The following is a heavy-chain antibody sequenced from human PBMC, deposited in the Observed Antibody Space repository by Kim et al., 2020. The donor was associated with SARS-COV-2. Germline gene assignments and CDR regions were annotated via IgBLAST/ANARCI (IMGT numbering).Heavy chain of an antibody. V-gene: IGHV4-39*07. J-gene: IGHJ6*02. CDR3: ARDTSVLLWFGAAPDYYYYGMDV. Sequence: SETLSLTCTVSGGSISSSSYYWDWIRQPPGKGLEWIGSIYYSGSTYYNPSLKSRVTISVDTSKNQFSLKLSSVTAADTAVYYCARDTSVLLWFGAAPDYYYYGMDVWGQGTTVTVSS. CDR2: IYYSGST. D-gene: IGHD3-10*01. CDR1: GGSISSSSYY.